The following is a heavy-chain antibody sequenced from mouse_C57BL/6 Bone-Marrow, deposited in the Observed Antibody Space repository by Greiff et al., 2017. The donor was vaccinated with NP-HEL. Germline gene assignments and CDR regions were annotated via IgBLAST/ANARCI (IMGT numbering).Heavy chain of an antibody. V-gene: IGHV1-5*01. CDR3: TKITTLVELTGYFDV. CDR1: GYTFTSYW. CDR2: IYPGNSDT. Sequence: VQLQQSGTVLARPGASVKMSCKTSGYTFTSYWMHWVKQRPGQGLEWIGAIYPGNSDTSYNQKFKGKAKLTAVTSASTAYMELSSLTNEDSAVYYCTKITTLVELTGYFDVWGTGTTVTVSS. J-gene: IGHJ1*03. D-gene: IGHD1-1*01.